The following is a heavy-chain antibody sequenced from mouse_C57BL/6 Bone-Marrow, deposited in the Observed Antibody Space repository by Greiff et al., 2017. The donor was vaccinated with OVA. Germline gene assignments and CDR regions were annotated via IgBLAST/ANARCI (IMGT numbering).Heavy chain of an antibody. CDR1: GYTFTSYW. Sequence: QVQLQQPGAELVKPGASVKLSCKASGYTFTSYWMHWVKQRPGQGLEWIGMIHPNNGSTNYNEKFKSKATLTVDKSSSTAYMQLSSLTSEDSAVYYCARPRPVSSGYVSYYAMDYWGQGTSVTVSS. CDR3: ARPRPVSSGYVSYYAMDY. D-gene: IGHD3-2*02. V-gene: IGHV1-64*01. CDR2: IHPNNGST. J-gene: IGHJ4*01.